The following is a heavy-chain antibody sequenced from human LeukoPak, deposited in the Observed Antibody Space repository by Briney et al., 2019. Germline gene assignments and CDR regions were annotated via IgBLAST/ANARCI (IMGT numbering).Heavy chain of an antibody. D-gene: IGHD2-21*02. CDR2: IIPMFGPA. CDR1: GGTFSSYA. CDR3: ARDRAPAIGPQPAYYYYYMDV. J-gene: IGHJ6*03. Sequence: SVKVSCKASGGTFSSYAISWVRQAPGQGLEWMGGIIPMFGPASSAQKFQGRVTITTDDSTSTVYMELSSLTSEDTAAYYCARDRAPAIGPQPAYYYYYMDVWGKGTTVTVSS. V-gene: IGHV1-69*05.